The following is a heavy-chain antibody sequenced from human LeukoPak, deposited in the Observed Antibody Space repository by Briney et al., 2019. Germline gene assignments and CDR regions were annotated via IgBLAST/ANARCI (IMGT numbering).Heavy chain of an antibody. D-gene: IGHD3-22*01. Sequence: TGGSLRLSCAASGFTFSSYDMHWVRQATGKGLEWVSAIGTAGDTYYPGSVKGRFTISRENAKTSLYLQMNSLRAGDTAVYYCAIGLGNYYDSSGYYYGPFDYWGQGTLVTVSS. CDR2: IGTAGDT. J-gene: IGHJ4*02. CDR3: AIGLGNYYDSSGYYYGPFDY. CDR1: GFTFSSYD. V-gene: IGHV3-13*01.